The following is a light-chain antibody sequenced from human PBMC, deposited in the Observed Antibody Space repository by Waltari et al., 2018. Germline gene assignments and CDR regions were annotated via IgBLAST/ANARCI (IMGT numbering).Light chain of an antibody. CDR2: GAS. CDR1: QSISSGK. CDR3: QQFGSSTLIT. Sequence: EIVLTQSPGTLSLSPGERATLSCRASQSISSGKLAWYQQKPGQAPRLLIYGASSRASGIPDKFRGSGSGTDFTLTISGLEPEDFAVYYCQQFGSSTLITFGQGTRLEIK. J-gene: IGKJ5*01. V-gene: IGKV3-20*01.